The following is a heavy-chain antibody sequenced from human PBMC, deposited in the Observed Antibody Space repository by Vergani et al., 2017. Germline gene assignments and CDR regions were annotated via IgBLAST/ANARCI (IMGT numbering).Heavy chain of an antibody. CDR1: GFSLSNARMG. V-gene: IGHV2-26*01. CDR2: IFSNDEK. CDR3: AHWYSTSEDAFDI. Sequence: QVTLKESGPVLVKPTETLTLTCTVSGFSLSNARMGVSWIRQPPGKALEWLAHIFSNDEKSYSTSLKSRLTISKDTSKSQVVLTMTNMDPVDTATYYCAHWYSTSEDAFDIWGQGTMVTVSS. J-gene: IGHJ3*02. D-gene: IGHD6-6*01.